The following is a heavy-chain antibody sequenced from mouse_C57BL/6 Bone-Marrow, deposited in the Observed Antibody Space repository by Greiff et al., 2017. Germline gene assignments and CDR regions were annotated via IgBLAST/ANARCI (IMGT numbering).Heavy chain of an antibody. CDR3: ARRFSSHLGY. J-gene: IGHJ3*01. V-gene: IGHV1-50*01. CDR1: GYTFTSYW. Sequence: QVQLQQPGAELVKPGASVKLSCKASGYTFTSYWMQWVKQRPGQGLEWIGEIDPSDSYTNYHQKFKGKATLTVDTSSSTAYMQLSSLTSEDSAVYYCARRFSSHLGYWGQGTLVTVSA. CDR2: IDPSDSYT. D-gene: IGHD1-1*01.